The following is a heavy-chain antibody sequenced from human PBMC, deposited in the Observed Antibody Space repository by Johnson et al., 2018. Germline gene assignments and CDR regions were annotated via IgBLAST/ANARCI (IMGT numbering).Heavy chain of an antibody. CDR3: GRCTGGFSFVDF. J-gene: IGHJ4*02. CDR2: VGADDRDT. CDR1: GFTFSSYW. Sequence: VQLQESGGGLVQPGGSLRLSCAASGFTFSSYWMHWVRPAPGRGLAWVGRVGADDRDTVYADSVRVRFTISRDNAKNSLNVQMNSRTTEDTAMDFCGRCTGGFSFVDFWGQGTLVTVSS. D-gene: IGHD5-18*01. V-gene: IGHV3-74*01.